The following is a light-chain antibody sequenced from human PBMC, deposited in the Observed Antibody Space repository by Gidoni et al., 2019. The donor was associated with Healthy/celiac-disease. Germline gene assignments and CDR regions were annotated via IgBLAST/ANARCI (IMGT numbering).Light chain of an antibody. Sequence: EIVLTQSPGTLSLSPGERATLSCSASQSVSSSYLAWYQQKPGQAPRLLIYGASSRATGIPDRFSGSGSGTDFTLTISRLEPEDFAVYYCQQKSAFGQXTKVEIK. CDR1: QSVSSSY. J-gene: IGKJ1*01. V-gene: IGKV3-20*01. CDR3: QQKSA. CDR2: GAS.